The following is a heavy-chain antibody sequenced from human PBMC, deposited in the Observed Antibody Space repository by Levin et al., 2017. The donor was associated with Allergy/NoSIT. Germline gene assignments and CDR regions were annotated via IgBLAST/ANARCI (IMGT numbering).Heavy chain of an antibody. V-gene: IGHV1-18*01. J-gene: IGHJ4*02. CDR2: ISAYNGNT. D-gene: IGHD2-15*01. Sequence: ASVKVSCKASGYTFTSYGISWVRQAPGQGLEWMGWISAYNGNTNYAQKLQGRVTMTTDTSTSTAYMELRSLRSDDTAVYYWARAPRHCSGGSCYHFDYWGQGTLVTVSS. CDR1: GYTFTSYG. CDR3: ARAPRHCSGGSCYHFDY.